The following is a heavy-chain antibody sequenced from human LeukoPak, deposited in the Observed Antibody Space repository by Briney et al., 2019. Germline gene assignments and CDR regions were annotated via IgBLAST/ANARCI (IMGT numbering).Heavy chain of an antibody. CDR3: ARGGHIVVVTANYWYFDL. V-gene: IGHV4-34*01. CDR1: GGSFSGYY. CDR2: INHSGST. Sequence: SETLSLTCAVYGGSFSGYYWSWIRQPPGKGLEWSGEINHSGSTNYNPSLKSRVTISVDTSKNQFSLKLSSVTAADTAVYYCARGGHIVVVTANYWYFDLWGRGTLVTVSS. D-gene: IGHD2-21*02. J-gene: IGHJ2*01.